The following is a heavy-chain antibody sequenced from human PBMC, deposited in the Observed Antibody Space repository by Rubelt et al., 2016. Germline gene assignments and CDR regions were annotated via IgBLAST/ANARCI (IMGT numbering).Heavy chain of an antibody. CDR3: AGGNMGRGGPDV. CDR2: ISVYNGNT. J-gene: IGHJ6*01. D-gene: IGHD3-10*01. Sequence: QVQLVQSGAEVKKPGASVKVSCKASGYTFNSYGISWVRQAPGQGLEWMGWISVYNGNTNYAQKLPGRGNMNTDTTTSTADMELRSRRSDDTAVYYWAGGNMGRGGPDVWGQGTTVTVSS. CDR1: GYTFNSYG. V-gene: IGHV1-18*01.